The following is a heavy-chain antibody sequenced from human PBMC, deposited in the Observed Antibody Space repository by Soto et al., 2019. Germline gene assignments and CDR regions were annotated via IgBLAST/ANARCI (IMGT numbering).Heavy chain of an antibody. CDR2: IYPGDSDT. CDR3: ARSYYYDSSGYYLLRYGMDV. CDR1: GYSFTSYW. J-gene: IGHJ6*02. V-gene: IGHV5-51*01. D-gene: IGHD3-22*01. Sequence: PGESLKISCKGSGYSFTSYWIGWVRQMPGKGLEWMGIIYPGDSDTRYSPSFQGQVTISADKSISTAYLQWSSLKASDTAMYYCARSYYYDSSGYYLLRYGMDVWGQGTTVTVSS.